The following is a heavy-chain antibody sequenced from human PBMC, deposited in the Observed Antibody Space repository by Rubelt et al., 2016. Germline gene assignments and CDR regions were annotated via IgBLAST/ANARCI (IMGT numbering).Heavy chain of an antibody. J-gene: IGHJ2*01. D-gene: IGHD1-26*01. CDR3: ARRRRYSGSSYWYFDL. CDR2: INHSGST. CDR1: GGSFSGYY. Sequence: QVQLQQWGAGLLKPSETLSLTCAVYGGSFSGYYWSWIRQPPGKGLDWIGEINHSGSTNYNPSLKSRVTVSVDTSKNQFSLKLSSVTAADTALYYCARRRRYSGSSYWYFDLWGRGTLVTVSS. V-gene: IGHV4-34*01.